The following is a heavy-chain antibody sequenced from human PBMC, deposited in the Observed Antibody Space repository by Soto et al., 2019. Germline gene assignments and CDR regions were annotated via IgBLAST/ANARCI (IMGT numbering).Heavy chain of an antibody. CDR1: GCTFSSYA. V-gene: IGHV1-69*01. D-gene: IGHD3-22*01. CDR2: IRPIFGTS. CDR3: ASHDYYDSSCYYYAY. J-gene: IGHJ4*02. Sequence: QVQLVQSGAEVKKPGSSVKVSCKASGCTFSSYAISWVRQAPGQGLEWMGGIRPIFGTSNYAQKFQGRGTITADECKSTAYMELSSLRSEATAVYYCASHDYYDSSCYYYAYWGQGPLVTVSS.